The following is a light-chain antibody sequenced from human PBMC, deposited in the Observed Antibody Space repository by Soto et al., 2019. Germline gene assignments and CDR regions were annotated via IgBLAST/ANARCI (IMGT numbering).Light chain of an antibody. CDR1: QSVSSSF. CDR2: GAS. Sequence: EIVLTQSPGTLSLSPGERATLSCRASQSVSSSFLAWYQQKPGQAPRLLIYGASSRATGIPDRFSGSGSGTDFTLTISRLEPEDVAVYYCQQYGSSPVTFGQGTKLEIK. J-gene: IGKJ1*01. CDR3: QQYGSSPVT. V-gene: IGKV3-20*01.